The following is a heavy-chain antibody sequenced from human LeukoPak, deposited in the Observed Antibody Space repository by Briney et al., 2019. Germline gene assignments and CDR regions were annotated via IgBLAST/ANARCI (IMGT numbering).Heavy chain of an antibody. CDR2: IHHSGST. CDR3: ARDPDDKDFDY. D-gene: IGHD3-22*01. V-gene: IGHV4-38-2*02. J-gene: IGHJ4*02. CDR1: GNSINNGYY. Sequence: SETLSLTCAVSGNSINNGYYWGWIRQPLGKGLEWIASIHHSGSTYFNPSLKSRVTISVETSKNQFSLKLNSVTAADTAVYYCARDPDDKDFDYWGQGTLVTVSS.